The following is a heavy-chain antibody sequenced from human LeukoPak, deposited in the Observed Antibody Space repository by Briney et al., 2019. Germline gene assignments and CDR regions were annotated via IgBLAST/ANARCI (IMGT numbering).Heavy chain of an antibody. V-gene: IGHV1-18*01. D-gene: IGHD6-19*01. CDR3: ARERYSSGWHTQ. CDR2: ISAYNGNT. CDR1: GYTFTSYG. Sequence: ASVKVSCKASGYTFTSYGISWVRQAPGQGLEWMGWISAYNGNTNYAQKLQGRVTMTTDTSTSTAHMELRSLRSDDTAVYYCARERYSSGWHTQWGQGTLVTVSS. J-gene: IGHJ4*02.